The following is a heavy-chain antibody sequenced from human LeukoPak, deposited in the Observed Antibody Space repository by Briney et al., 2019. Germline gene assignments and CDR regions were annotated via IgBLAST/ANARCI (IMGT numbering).Heavy chain of an antibody. Sequence: DSVKGRFTISRDNSKNTLYLQMNSLRTDDTAVYYRAKFWTGVAATPAYWGQGTLVTVSS. V-gene: IGHV3-30*02. CDR3: AKFWTGVAATPAY. D-gene: IGHD2-15*01. J-gene: IGHJ4*02.